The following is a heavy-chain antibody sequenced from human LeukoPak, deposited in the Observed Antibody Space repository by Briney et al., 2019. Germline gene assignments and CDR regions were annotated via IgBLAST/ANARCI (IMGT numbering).Heavy chain of an antibody. CDR3: VTHTRLMTY. Sequence: VKVSCKVYGNTFSDHNIHWVQQAPGKGLEWMGLVDPEDGVAKYAEKFQGRVTLSADTSRDLGYMELSSLKSEDTAVYYCVTHTRLMTYWGQGTLVTVSS. J-gene: IGHJ4*02. V-gene: IGHV1-69-2*01. CDR1: GNTFSDHN. CDR2: VDPEDGVA. D-gene: IGHD3-16*01.